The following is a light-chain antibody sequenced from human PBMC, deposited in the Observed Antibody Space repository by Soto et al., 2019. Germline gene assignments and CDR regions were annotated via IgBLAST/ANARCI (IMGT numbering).Light chain of an antibody. J-gene: IGKJ1*01. CDR1: QSITRW. CDR2: DAS. CDR3: QQYNSYSWT. Sequence: EIQYAHSPSTLSASVGDRVTITCRARQSITRWLAWYQQKPGKAPKLLIYDASTLETGVPSRFSGSGSGTEFTLTISSLQPDDFATYYCQQYNSYSWTFGQGTKVDIK. V-gene: IGKV1-5*01.